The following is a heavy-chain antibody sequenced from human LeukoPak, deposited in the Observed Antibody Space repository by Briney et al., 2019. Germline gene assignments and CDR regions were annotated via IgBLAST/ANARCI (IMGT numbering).Heavy chain of an antibody. Sequence: GSLRLSCAASGFTFSNFGMHWVRQAPGKGLEWVAFIRYDGSKTYYADSVKGRFTISRDNAKNSLYLQMNSLRAEDTALYHCARGWFGESQNDYYFDYWGQGTLVTVSS. CDR1: GFTFSNFG. CDR3: ARGWFGESQNDYYFDY. J-gene: IGHJ4*02. D-gene: IGHD3-10*01. V-gene: IGHV3-30*02. CDR2: IRYDGSKT.